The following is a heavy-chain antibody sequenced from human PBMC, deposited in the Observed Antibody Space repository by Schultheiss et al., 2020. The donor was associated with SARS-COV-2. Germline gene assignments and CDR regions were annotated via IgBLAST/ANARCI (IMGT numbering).Heavy chain of an antibody. CDR1: GFTFSSYW. Sequence: GGSLRLSCAASGFTFSSYWMHWVRQAPGKGLVWVSRINSDGSSTSYADSVKGRFTISRDNAKNTLYLQMNSLRAEDTAVYYCAKERDEYSYGYFQHWGQGTLVTVSS. CDR2: INSDGSST. D-gene: IGHD5-18*01. CDR3: AKERDEYSYGYFQH. V-gene: IGHV3-74*01. J-gene: IGHJ1*01.